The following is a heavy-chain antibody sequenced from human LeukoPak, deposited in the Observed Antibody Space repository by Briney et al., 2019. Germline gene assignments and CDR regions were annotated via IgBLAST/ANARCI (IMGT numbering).Heavy chain of an antibody. CDR1: GYTFTSYG. CDR3: ARDRMGYCSSTSCYEWYFDL. J-gene: IGHJ2*01. V-gene: IGHV1-18*01. D-gene: IGHD2-2*01. Sequence: GASVKVSCKASGYTFTSYGISWVRQAPGQGLEWMGWFSAYNGNTNYAQKLQGRVTMTTDTSTSTAYMELRSLRSDDTAVYYCARDRMGYCSSTSCYEWYFDLWGRGTLVTVSS. CDR2: FSAYNGNT.